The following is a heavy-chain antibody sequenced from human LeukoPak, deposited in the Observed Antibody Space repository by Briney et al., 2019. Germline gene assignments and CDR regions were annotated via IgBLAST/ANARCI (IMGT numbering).Heavy chain of an antibody. V-gene: IGHV3-7*01. CDR3: ARDLTISVGPSWFDP. CDR1: GFTFSSYW. Sequence: PGGSPRLSCAASGFTFSSYWMSWVRQAPGKGLEWVANIKQDGSEKYYVDSVKGRFTISRDNAKNSLYLQMNSLRAEDTAVYYCARDLTISVGPSWFDPWGQGTLVTVSS. CDR2: IKQDGSEK. J-gene: IGHJ5*02. D-gene: IGHD3-3*01.